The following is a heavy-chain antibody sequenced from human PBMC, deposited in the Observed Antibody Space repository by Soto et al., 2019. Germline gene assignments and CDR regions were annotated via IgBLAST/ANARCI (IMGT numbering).Heavy chain of an antibody. CDR2: ISVSNGNT. CDR1: GNTFTSYG. CDR3: AREGRGFAPLYEVDYMDV. Sequence: QVQLVQSGAEVKKPGASVKVSCKASGNTFTSYGITWVRQAPGQGLEWMGWISVSNGNTYYAQKVQDRVTMSIDTSTNTAYMELRSLRYDETAMYYCAREGRGFAPLYEVDYMDVWGKGTTVIVSS. J-gene: IGHJ6*03. V-gene: IGHV1-18*01. D-gene: IGHD3-22*01.